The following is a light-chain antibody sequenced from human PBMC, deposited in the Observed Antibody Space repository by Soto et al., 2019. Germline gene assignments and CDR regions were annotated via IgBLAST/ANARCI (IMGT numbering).Light chain of an antibody. J-gene: IGKJ1*01. CDR2: KAS. CDR1: QSINNW. CDR3: QPYDTYWT. Sequence: DIQMTQSPSTLSASVGDRVTITCRASQSINNWLAWYQQKPGKAPKLLIYKASNLDIGVPSRFSGNGSGTEITLTLRSLQPDDFATYYRQPYDTYWTFGQGTKVEIK. V-gene: IGKV1-5*03.